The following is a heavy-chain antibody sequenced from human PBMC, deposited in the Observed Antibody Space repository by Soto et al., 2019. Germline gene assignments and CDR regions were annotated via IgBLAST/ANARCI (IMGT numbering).Heavy chain of an antibody. V-gene: IGHV4-34*01. CDR3: ARGITIFGVVIIPEYNWFDP. CDR2: INHSGST. D-gene: IGHD3-3*01. J-gene: IGHJ5*02. Sequence: SETLSLTCAVYGGSFSGYYWSWIRQPPGKGLEWIGEINHSGSTNYNPSLKSRVTISVDTSKNQFSLKLSSVTAADTAVYYCARGITIFGVVIIPEYNWFDPWGQGTLVTVS. CDR1: GGSFSGYY.